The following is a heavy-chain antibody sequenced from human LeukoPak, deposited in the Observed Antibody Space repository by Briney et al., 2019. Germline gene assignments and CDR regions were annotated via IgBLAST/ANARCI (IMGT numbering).Heavy chain of an antibody. V-gene: IGHV3-21*01. J-gene: IGHJ6*02. CDR2: IGSDGGST. Sequence: GGSLRLSCAASGFTFSTYSMNWVRQAPGKGLEWVSYIGSDGGSTHYADSVKGRFTISRDNDKNSVYLQMNSLRGEDTAVYYCARNDSPPQYRGVNWEGDYYNNYIEVWGQETTVTVSS. CDR1: GFTFSTYS. CDR3: ARNDSPPQYRGVNWEGDYYNNYIEV. D-gene: IGHD1-26*01.